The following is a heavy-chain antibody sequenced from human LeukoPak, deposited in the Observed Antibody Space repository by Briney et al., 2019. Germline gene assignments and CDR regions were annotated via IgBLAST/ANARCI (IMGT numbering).Heavy chain of an antibody. V-gene: IGHV1-46*01. Sequence: ASVKVSCKASGYTFTSYYMHWVRQAPGQGLEWMGIINPSGGSTSYAQKFQGRVTMTRDTSTSTVYMELSSLRAEDTAVYYCAKVGSYSSGYYYYYYYGMDVWGQGTTVTVSS. D-gene: IGHD3-22*01. CDR2: INPSGGST. CDR3: AKVGSYSSGYYYYYYYGMDV. CDR1: GYTFTSYY. J-gene: IGHJ6*02.